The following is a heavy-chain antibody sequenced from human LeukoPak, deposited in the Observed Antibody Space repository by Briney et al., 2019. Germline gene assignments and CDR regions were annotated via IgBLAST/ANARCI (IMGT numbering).Heavy chain of an antibody. D-gene: IGHD4-17*01. Sequence: GGSLRLSCAASGFTFSSYWMSWVRQAPGKGLEWVANIKQDGSEKYYVDSVKGRFTISRDNAKNSLYLQMNSLRAEDTAVYYCARNRNDYGDYVYDYWGQGTLVTVSS. CDR2: IKQDGSEK. CDR1: GFTFSSYW. J-gene: IGHJ4*02. V-gene: IGHV3-7*01. CDR3: ARNRNDYGDYVYDY.